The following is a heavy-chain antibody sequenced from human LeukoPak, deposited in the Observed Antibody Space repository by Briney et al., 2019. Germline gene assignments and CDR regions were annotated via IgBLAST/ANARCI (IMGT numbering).Heavy chain of an antibody. J-gene: IGHJ4*02. CDR2: ISGSGGST. V-gene: IGHV3-23*01. CDR3: ANIAVAGTDFDY. CDR1: GFTFDDYG. D-gene: IGHD6-19*01. Sequence: GGYLRLSCAASGFTFDDYGMSWVRQAPGKGLEWVSAISGSGGSTYYADSVKGRFTISRDNSKNTLYLQMNSLRAEDTAVYYCANIAVAGTDFDYWGQGTLVTVSS.